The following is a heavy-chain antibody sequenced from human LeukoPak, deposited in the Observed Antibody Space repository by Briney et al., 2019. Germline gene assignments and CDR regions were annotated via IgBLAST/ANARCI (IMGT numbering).Heavy chain of an antibody. J-gene: IGHJ4*02. V-gene: IGHV3-64*01. CDR2: ITSNVGSA. D-gene: IGHD2-2*02. CDR3: AREYWGSNTFYKTIDH. Sequence: PRGSLRLSCAASGFTLSIYAMHWVRQAPGKGLEYVSAITSNVGSAYYASSVKGRFTISKDNSKNTLYLQMGSLRAEDMAVYCCAREYWGSNTFYKTIDHWGQGTLVTVSS. CDR1: GFTLSIYA.